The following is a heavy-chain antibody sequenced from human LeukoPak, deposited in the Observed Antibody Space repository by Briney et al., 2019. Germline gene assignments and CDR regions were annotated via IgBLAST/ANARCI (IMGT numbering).Heavy chain of an antibody. Sequence: GGALRLSCAASGFTFSSYAMSWVRQAPGKGLEWVSAISGSGGSTYYADSVKGRFTISRDNSKNTLYLQMNSLRAEDTAVYYCARARIAARPYYYYYRDVWGKGTTVTVSS. CDR1: GFTFSSYA. D-gene: IGHD6-6*01. CDR2: ISGSGGST. V-gene: IGHV3-23*01. J-gene: IGHJ6*03. CDR3: ARARIAARPYYYYYRDV.